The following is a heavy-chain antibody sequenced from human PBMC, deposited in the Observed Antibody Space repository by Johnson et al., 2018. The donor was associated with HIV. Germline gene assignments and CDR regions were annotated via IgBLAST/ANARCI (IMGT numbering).Heavy chain of an antibody. Sequence: VQLVESGGGLVQPGGSLRLSCAASGFTVSSNYMSWVRQAPGKGLEWVSVIYSGGSTYYADSVKGRFTISRDNSKNTLYLQMNSMRAEDTAVYYCSYIFVDTAMDKTPTDAVDIWGQGTMVTVSS. J-gene: IGHJ3*02. CDR2: IYSGGST. CDR3: SYIFVDTAMDKTPTDAVDI. V-gene: IGHV3-66*01. D-gene: IGHD5-18*01. CDR1: GFTVSSNY.